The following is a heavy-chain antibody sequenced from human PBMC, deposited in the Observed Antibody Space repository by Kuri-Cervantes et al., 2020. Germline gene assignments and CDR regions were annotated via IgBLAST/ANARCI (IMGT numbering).Heavy chain of an antibody. CDR1: GFTFSSYA. V-gene: IGHV3-30-3*02. CDR2: ISYDGSNK. CDR3: AKRYGAKITRYYGMDV. Sequence: GGSLRLSCAASGFTFSSYAMHWVRQAPGKGLEWVAVISYDGSNKYYADSVKGRFTISRDDSKNTLYLQMNNLKTEDTAIYYCAKRYGAKITRYYGMDVWGQGTTVTVSS. J-gene: IGHJ6*02. D-gene: IGHD4/OR15-4a*01.